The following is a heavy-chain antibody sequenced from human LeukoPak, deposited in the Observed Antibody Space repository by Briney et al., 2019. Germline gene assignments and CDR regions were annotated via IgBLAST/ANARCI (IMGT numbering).Heavy chain of an antibody. CDR2: INYNGNNK. J-gene: IGHJ4*02. CDR3: ARARDTRSYYILY. Sequence: GGFLRLSCAASGFSFSSYGIHWVRQAPGKGLEWVSFINYNGNNKYYADSVKGRFTVSRDNSKNTVYLEMNSLRDGDTAVYYCARARDTRSYYILYWGQGTLVTVSS. V-gene: IGHV3-30*02. D-gene: IGHD3-10*01. CDR1: GFSFSSYG.